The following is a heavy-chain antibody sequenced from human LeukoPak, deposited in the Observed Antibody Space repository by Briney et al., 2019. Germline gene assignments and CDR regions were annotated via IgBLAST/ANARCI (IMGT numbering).Heavy chain of an antibody. J-gene: IGHJ5*02. CDR3: VRGLYSGSRNWFDP. CDR1: GGSISSYY. V-gene: IGHV4-4*07. D-gene: IGHD1-26*01. CDR2: IYSSGST. Sequence: SETLSLTCTVSGGSISSYYWSWVRQPAGKGLEWIGRIYSSGSTNYNTSLESRLTMSVDTSNNQVSLKLRSVTAADTAVYYCVRGLYSGSRNWFDPWGQGTLVTVSS.